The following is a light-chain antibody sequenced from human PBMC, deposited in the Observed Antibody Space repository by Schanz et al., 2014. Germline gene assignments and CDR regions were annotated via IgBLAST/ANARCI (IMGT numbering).Light chain of an antibody. Sequence: DIQMTQSPSSLSASVGDRVTIACRASQSISNYLNWYQQKPGKAPKLLIYTASTLQRGVPSRFSGSGSGTDFTLTISSLQPEDFATYFCQQSYNNPWTFGQGTKVEIK. CDR1: QSISNY. V-gene: IGKV1-39*01. CDR3: QQSYNNPWT. J-gene: IGKJ1*01. CDR2: TAS.